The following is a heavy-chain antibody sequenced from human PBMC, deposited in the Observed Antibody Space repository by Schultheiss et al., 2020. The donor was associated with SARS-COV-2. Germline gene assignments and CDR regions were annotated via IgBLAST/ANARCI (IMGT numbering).Heavy chain of an antibody. V-gene: IGHV1-2*02. J-gene: IGHJ3*02. Sequence: ASVKVSCKTSGYTFTGYQMHWVRQAPGQGLEWMGWIHPNSGGTSYAQKFQGRVTMTRDTSISTAYLELSSLRSDDTAVYYCARGFTDIVVVREMRSNDAFDIWGQGTMVTVSS. CDR2: IHPNSGGT. D-gene: IGHD2-2*01. CDR1: GYTFTGYQ. CDR3: ARGFTDIVVVREMRSNDAFDI.